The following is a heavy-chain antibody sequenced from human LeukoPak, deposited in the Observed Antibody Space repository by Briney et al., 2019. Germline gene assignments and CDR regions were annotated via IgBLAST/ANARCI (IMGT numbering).Heavy chain of an antibody. V-gene: IGHV3-21*04. CDR3: AKTPSNWNDAEFDY. CDR2: ISSSSNYI. Sequence: PGGSLRLSCAASGFTFSSYSMKWVRQAPGKGLEWVSSISSSSNYIYYADSVKGRFTISRDNAKNSLYLQMNSLRAEDTALYYCAKTPSNWNDAEFDYWGQGTLVTVSS. J-gene: IGHJ4*02. CDR1: GFTFSSYS. D-gene: IGHD1-1*01.